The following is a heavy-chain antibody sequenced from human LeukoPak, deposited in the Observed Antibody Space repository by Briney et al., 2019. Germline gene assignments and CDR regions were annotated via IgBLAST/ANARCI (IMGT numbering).Heavy chain of an antibody. CDR3: ARANNWNRDNAFDI. CDR2: MNPNSGNT. J-gene: IGHJ3*02. CDR1: GYTFTSYD. V-gene: IGHV1-8*01. D-gene: IGHD1-1*01. Sequence: ASVKVSCKASGYTFTSYDINWVRQATGQGLEWIGWMNPNSGNTGYAQRYQGRGTMTRNTSISTAYMELRSLRSEDTAVYYCARANNWNRDNAFDIWGQGTMVTVSS.